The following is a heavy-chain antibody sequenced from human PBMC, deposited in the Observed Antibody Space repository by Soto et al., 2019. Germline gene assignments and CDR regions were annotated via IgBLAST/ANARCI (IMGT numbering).Heavy chain of an antibody. CDR1: GGSFSGYY. J-gene: IGHJ6*02. CDR2: INHSGST. V-gene: IGHV4-34*01. Sequence: SETLSLTCAVYGGSFSGYYWSWIRQPPGKGLEWIGEINHSGSTNYNPSLKSRVTISVDTSKNQFSLKLSSVTAADTAVYYCARGQGRLGLRRWASDYYYYYGMDVWGQGTTVTVSS. D-gene: IGHD3-10*01. CDR3: ARGQGRLGLRRWASDYYYYYGMDV.